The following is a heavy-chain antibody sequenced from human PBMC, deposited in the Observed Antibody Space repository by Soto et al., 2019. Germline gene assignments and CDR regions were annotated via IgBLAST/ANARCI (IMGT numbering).Heavy chain of an antibody. CDR3: ARDPLPYIVVVPAANWFDP. J-gene: IGHJ5*02. D-gene: IGHD2-2*01. Sequence: QVQLVESGGGVVQPGRSLRLSCAASGFTFSSYGMHWVRQAPGKGLEWVVVIWYDGSNKYYADSVKGRFTISRDNSKNTLYLQMNSLRAEDTAVYYCARDPLPYIVVVPAANWFDPWGQGTLVTVSS. CDR1: GFTFSSYG. V-gene: IGHV3-33*01. CDR2: IWYDGSNK.